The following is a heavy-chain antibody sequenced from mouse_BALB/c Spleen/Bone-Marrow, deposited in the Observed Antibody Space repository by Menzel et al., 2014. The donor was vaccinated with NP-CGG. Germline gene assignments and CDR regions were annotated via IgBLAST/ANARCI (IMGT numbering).Heavy chain of an antibody. V-gene: IGHV1-82*01. CDR1: GYAFSSSW. Sequence: QVQLQQSGPELVKPGASVKISCKASGYAFSSSWMNWVKQRPGQGLEWIGWIYPGDGDTNYNGKFKGKATLTADKSSSTTYMQLNSLTSVDSAVYFCKKRSLGQYYFDYWGQGTTLTVSS. D-gene: IGHD3-1*01. J-gene: IGHJ2*01. CDR2: IYPGDGDT. CDR3: KKRSLGQYYFDY.